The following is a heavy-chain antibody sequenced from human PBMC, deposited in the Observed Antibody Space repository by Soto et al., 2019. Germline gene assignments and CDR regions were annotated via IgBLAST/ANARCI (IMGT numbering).Heavy chain of an antibody. J-gene: IGHJ4*02. Sequence: QVRLQESGPGLVKPSQTLSLTCSVSGASTVSHYHWTWIRQPPGKGLEWMGYIFNSGTTFYNPSLTSRLSISMDTSGNHFSLELRSVTAADTAVYYCALAQGPTTGLDYWGQGTLVTVSS. CDR1: GASTVSHYH. CDR3: ALAQGPTTGLDY. V-gene: IGHV4-31*02. CDR2: IFNSGTT. D-gene: IGHD3-3*02.